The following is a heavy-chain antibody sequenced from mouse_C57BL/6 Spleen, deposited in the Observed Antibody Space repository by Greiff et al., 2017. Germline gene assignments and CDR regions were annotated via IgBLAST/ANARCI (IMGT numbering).Heavy chain of an antibody. Sequence: EVMLVESGGDLVKPGGSLKLSCAASGFTFSSYGMSWFRQTPDKRLEWVATISSGGSYTYYPDSVKGRFTISRDNAKNTLYLQMSSLKSEDTAMYYCARRGDYYGSSPYYFDYWGQGTTLTVSS. CDR2: ISSGGSYT. D-gene: IGHD1-1*01. V-gene: IGHV5-6*02. CDR1: GFTFSSYG. CDR3: ARRGDYYGSSPYYFDY. J-gene: IGHJ2*01.